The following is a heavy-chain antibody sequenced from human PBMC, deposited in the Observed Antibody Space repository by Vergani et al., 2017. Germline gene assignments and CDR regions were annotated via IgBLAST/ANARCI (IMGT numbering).Heavy chain of an antibody. D-gene: IGHD3-3*01. CDR2: ISSSSSHI. Sequence: EVQWVESGGGLVKPGGALRLSCAASGFIFNKYNMNWVRQAPGKGLEWVSSISSSSSHIYYADSVKGRFTVSRDNARNSLYLQMNSLRVEDTAVYYCAKDLDAVTMPPIWFDAWGQGTLVTVSS. J-gene: IGHJ5*02. CDR3: AKDLDAVTMPPIWFDA. V-gene: IGHV3-21*01. CDR1: GFIFNKYN.